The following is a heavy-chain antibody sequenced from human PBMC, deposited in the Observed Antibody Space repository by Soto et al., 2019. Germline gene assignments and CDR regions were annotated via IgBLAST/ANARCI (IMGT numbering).Heavy chain of an antibody. CDR2: ISPYNGDT. CDR1: GYTFSSYP. V-gene: IGHV1-18*01. D-gene: IGHD4-4*01. Sequence: ASVKVSCKASGYTFSSYPVSWVRQAPGQGLELMGWISPYNGDTNYAQNLQGRVTMTTDTSTTTAYMELSGLRSDDTAVYYCARGTTVTTTPTYYYMDVWGEGTTVTVSS. J-gene: IGHJ6*03. CDR3: ARGTTVTTTPTYYYMDV.